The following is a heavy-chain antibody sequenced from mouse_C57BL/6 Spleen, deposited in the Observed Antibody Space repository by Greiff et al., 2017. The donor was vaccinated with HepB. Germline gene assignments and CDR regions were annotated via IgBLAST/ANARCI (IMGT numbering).Heavy chain of an antibody. D-gene: IGHD2-5*01. Sequence: QVQLQQSGAELARPGASVKLSCKASGYTFTSYGISWVKQRTGQGLEWIGEIYPRSGNTYYNEKFKGKATLTADKSSSTAYMELRSLSSEESAVYFCARYSNYDLYAMNYWGQGTSVTVSS. J-gene: IGHJ4*01. V-gene: IGHV1-81*01. CDR3: ARYSNYDLYAMNY. CDR1: GYTFTSYG. CDR2: IYPRSGNT.